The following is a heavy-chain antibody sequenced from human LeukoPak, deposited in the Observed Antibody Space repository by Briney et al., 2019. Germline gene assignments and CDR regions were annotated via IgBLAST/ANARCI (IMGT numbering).Heavy chain of an antibody. CDR2: IYPGDSDT. V-gene: IGHV5-51*01. CDR1: GYRFTSYW. CDR3: ARNRMGVGEVTHAFDI. D-gene: IGHD3-10*01. Sequence: RGESLKISCKGSGYRFTSYWIGWVRQMPGKGLEWMGIIYPGDSDTRYSPSFQGQVTISADKSISTAYLQWSSLKASDTAMYYCARNRMGVGEVTHAFDIWGQGTMVTVSS. J-gene: IGHJ3*02.